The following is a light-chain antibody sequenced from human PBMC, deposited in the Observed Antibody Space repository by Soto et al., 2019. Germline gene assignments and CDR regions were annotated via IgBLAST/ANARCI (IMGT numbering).Light chain of an antibody. J-gene: IGKJ5*01. Sequence: EIVVTQSPATLYVSTGERATLSCRASQSVSIKLAWYQQRPGQAPRLLIYDTSTRATGIPARFSGSGSGTEFTLTISSLQSEDFAVYYCQQYNNWPSITFGQGTRLEIK. V-gene: IGKV3-15*01. CDR3: QQYNNWPSIT. CDR1: QSVSIK. CDR2: DTS.